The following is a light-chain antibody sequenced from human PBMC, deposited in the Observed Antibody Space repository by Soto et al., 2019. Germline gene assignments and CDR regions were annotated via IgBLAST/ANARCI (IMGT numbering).Light chain of an antibody. J-gene: IGLJ2*01. V-gene: IGLV1-47*01. CDR3: AAWDDIVSGLV. Sequence: QSVLTQPPSASGTPGQTVTISCSGRSSNIGSNYVYWYQQLPGTAPRLLMYRADQRPSGVPDRFSGSKSGTSASLAISGLRSEHEADYYCAAWDDIVSGLVFGGGTKVTVL. CDR1: SSNIGSNY. CDR2: RAD.